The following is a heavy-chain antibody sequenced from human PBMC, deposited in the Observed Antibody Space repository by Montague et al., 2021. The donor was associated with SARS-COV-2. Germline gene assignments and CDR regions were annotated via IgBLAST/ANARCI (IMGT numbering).Heavy chain of an antibody. D-gene: IGHD3-3*01. V-gene: IGHV4-39*01. J-gene: IGHJ4*02. CDR3: STLPSTITIFGVVQGYYFDD. Sequence: SETLSLTCTVSGASISSRCYYWGWIRQPSGKGLDWVGSKNYSGSTYYNLTLKSRVTISIYTSKNQFSLNLSSVTAADTAVYYCSTLPSTITIFGVVQGYYFDDWGQGTTVTVSS. CDR2: KNYSGST. CDR1: GASISSRCYY.